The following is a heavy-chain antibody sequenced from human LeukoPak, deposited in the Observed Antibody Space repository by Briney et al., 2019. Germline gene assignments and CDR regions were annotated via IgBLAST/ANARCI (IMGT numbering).Heavy chain of an antibody. D-gene: IGHD1-1*01. CDR2: ISNSRSTI. CDR1: GFTFSRYS. J-gene: IGHJ4*02. V-gene: IGHV3-48*02. CDR3: AGESEGGTTIDF. Sequence: GGSLRLSCAASGFTFSRYSINWVRQAPGKGLEWVSYISNSRSTIYYANSVKGRFTISRDNANNSLFLQMNSLRDEDTAVYYCAGESEGGTTIDFWGQGTLVTVSS.